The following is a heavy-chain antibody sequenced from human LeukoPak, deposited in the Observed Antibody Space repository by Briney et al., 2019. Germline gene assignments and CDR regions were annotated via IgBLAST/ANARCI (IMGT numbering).Heavy chain of an antibody. D-gene: IGHD5-18*01. CDR1: GFTFSNYA. CDR2: ILSDGSNK. V-gene: IGHV3-30-3*01. J-gene: IGHJ4*02. CDR3: ARKPNRIQLWPRVFDY. Sequence: PGGSLRLSCAASGFTFSNYAMHWVRQAPGKGLEWVAIILSDGSNKYYADSVKGRFTISRDNAKNSLYLQMNSLRAEDTAVYYCARKPNRIQLWPRVFDYWGQGTLVTVSS.